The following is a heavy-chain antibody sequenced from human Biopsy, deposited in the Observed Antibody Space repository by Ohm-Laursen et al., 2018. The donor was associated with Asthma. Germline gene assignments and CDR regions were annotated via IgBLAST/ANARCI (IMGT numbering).Heavy chain of an antibody. CDR3: ARGYSGSDRIVYYYSGLEV. V-gene: IGHV1-69*01. CDR1: GDSFSHYA. D-gene: IGHD5-12*01. J-gene: IGHJ6*02. CDR2: LIPVLGTP. Sequence: SSAEVSCKASGDSFSHYAIRWVRQAPGQGLERMGGLIPVLGTPDHAQMFEGRVAITADESTSTAYMELSSLSSEDTAVYYCARGYSGSDRIVYYYSGLEVWGQGTTVTVSS.